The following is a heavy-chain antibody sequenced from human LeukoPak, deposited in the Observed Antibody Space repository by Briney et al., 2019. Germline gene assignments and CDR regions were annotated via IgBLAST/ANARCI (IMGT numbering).Heavy chain of an antibody. CDR1: GFTFISYS. CDR2: ISSSTSTI. J-gene: IGHJ6*03. V-gene: IGHV3-48*01. Sequence: GGSLRLSCAGSGFTFISYSMNWVGKAPGKGLEWVSYISSSTSTIYYADSVKGRFTISRDNAKNSLYLQMNSLRAEDTAVYYCARTNYMDVWGKGTTVTISS. CDR3: ARTNYMDV.